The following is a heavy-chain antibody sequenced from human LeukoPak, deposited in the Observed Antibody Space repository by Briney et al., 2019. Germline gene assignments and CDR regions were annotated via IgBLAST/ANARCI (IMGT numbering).Heavy chain of an antibody. J-gene: IGHJ4*02. CDR2: IYYSGST. CDR1: GGSISSSSYY. V-gene: IGHV4-39*07. CDR3: ARDPPLRGIAAAGDY. D-gene: IGHD6-13*01. Sequence: SETLSLTCTVSGGSISSSSYYWGWIRQPPGKGLEWIGSIYYSGSTYYNPSLKSRVTISVDTSKNQFSLKLSSVTAADTAVYYCARDPPLRGIAAAGDYWGQGTLVTVSS.